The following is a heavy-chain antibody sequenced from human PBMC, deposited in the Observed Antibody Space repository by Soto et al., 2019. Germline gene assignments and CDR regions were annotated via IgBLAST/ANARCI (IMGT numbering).Heavy chain of an antibody. D-gene: IGHD3-3*01. Sequence: PGESLKISCQATGYMFTAYGIGWVRQMPGKGLEWMGIIYPSDSDTTYHPSMQGHVTVSVDKSVSTAYVHWSSLKASDTATYYCARRGPEYEFGPRAFDVWGQGTLVTVSS. V-gene: IGHV5-51*01. CDR3: ARRGPEYEFGPRAFDV. CDR2: IYPSDSDT. CDR1: GYMFTAYG. J-gene: IGHJ3*01.